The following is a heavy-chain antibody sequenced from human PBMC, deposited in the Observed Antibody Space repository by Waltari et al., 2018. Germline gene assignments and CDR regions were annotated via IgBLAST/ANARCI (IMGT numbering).Heavy chain of an antibody. Sequence: QVHLVQSGADVKKPGASVKVSCKASGYTLTDYYIHWVPQAPGQGRAWSGWINTKTSDAKIIQRFQDRVTMTRDASMNAAYLDVSGLTTDDTAVYYCVRDRRIEATGTEGGWFDPWGQGSLVIVSS. J-gene: IGHJ5*02. V-gene: IGHV1-2*02. CDR1: GYTLTDYY. CDR2: INTKTSDA. D-gene: IGHD1-1*01. CDR3: VRDRRIEATGTEGGWFDP.